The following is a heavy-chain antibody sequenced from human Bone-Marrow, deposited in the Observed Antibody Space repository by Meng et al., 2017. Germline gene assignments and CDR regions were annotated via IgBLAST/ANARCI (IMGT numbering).Heavy chain of an antibody. V-gene: IGHV3-7*01. CDR1: GFTFSRFW. J-gene: IGHJ6*02. Sequence: GGSLRLSCAASGFTFSRFWMSWVRQGPGKGLEWVANINQDGREKYYVDSVKGRFTISRDNAKNSLVLQMHSLGAEDTAVYYCARDRVVGGVSGPDYYYYNGMDVWGQGTLVTVSS. D-gene: IGHD3-10*01. CDR2: INQDGREK. CDR3: ARDRVVGGVSGPDYYYYNGMDV.